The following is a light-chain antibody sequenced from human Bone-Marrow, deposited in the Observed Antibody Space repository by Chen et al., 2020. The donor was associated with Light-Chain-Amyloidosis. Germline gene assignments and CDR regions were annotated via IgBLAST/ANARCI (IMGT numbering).Light chain of an antibody. J-gene: IGLJ2*01. CDR3: QSADSSGTYEVI. Sequence: SYELTQPPSVSVSPGQTARITCSGDDLPTKYAYWYQKKPGQAPVLVIHRDTERPSGISERFSGSSQGTTAPLTISGVQAEDEADYHCQSADSSGTYEVIFGGGTKLTVL. V-gene: IGLV3-25*03. CDR2: RDT. CDR1: DLPTKY.